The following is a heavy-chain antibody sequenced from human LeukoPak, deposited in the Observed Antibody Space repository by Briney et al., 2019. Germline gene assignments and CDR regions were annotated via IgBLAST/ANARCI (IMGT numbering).Heavy chain of an antibody. V-gene: IGHV1-18*01. CDR3: AINHSGSYIDY. D-gene: IGHD1-26*01. Sequence: GASVKVSCKASGGTFSSYAISWVRQAPGQGLEWMGWISAYNGNTNYAQKLQGRVTMTTDTSTSTAYMELRSLRSDDTAVYYCAINHSGSYIDYWGQGTPVTVSS. CDR2: ISAYNGNT. J-gene: IGHJ4*02. CDR1: GGTFSSYA.